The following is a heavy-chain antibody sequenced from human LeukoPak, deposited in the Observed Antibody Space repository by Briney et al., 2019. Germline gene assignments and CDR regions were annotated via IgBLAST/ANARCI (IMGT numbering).Heavy chain of an antibody. Sequence: PSETLSLTCTVSGGSISSSSYFWGWIRQPPGKGLEWIGSIYYSGSTNYNPSLKSRVTISVDTSKNQFSLRLSSVTAADTAVYYCAVPQWELLNWGQGTLVTVSS. CDR2: IYYSGST. V-gene: IGHV4-39*07. J-gene: IGHJ4*02. CDR1: GGSISSSSYF. D-gene: IGHD1-26*01. CDR3: AVPQWELLN.